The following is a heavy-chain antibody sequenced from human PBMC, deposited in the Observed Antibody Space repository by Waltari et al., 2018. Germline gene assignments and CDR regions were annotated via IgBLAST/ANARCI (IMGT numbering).Heavy chain of an antibody. CDR2: ISSSSSYI. CDR1: GFTFSSYS. Sequence: EVQLVESGGGLVKPGGSLRLSCAASGFTFSSYSMNWVRQAPGKGLEWVSSISSSSSYIYYADSVKGRFTISRDNAKNSLYLQMNSLRAGDTAVYYCATRVLGYGAFDIWGQGTMVTVSS. CDR3: ATRVLGYGAFDI. D-gene: IGHD2-15*01. V-gene: IGHV3-21*01. J-gene: IGHJ3*02.